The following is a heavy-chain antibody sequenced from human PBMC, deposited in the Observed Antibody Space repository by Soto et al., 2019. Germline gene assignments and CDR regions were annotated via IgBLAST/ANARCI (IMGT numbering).Heavy chain of an antibody. Sequence: EVQLLESGGGLVQPGGSLRLSCSASGFIFRNYNMHWVRQAPGKGLEYVSGISSNGGSTFYADSVKGGFSISRDNSKNTLHLQMGSLRPEDMGTYYCARADYGTFDNWGQGTLVAVSS. CDR3: ARADYGTFDN. CDR2: ISSNGGST. CDR1: GFIFRNYN. J-gene: IGHJ4*02. V-gene: IGHV3-64*07. D-gene: IGHD4-17*01.